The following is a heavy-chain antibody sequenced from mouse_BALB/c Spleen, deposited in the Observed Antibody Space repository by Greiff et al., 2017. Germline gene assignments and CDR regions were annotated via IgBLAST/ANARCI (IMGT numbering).Heavy chain of an antibody. CDR2: ISYDGSN. CDR3: AKGGVGAMDY. CDR1: GYSITSGYY. J-gene: IGHJ4*01. Sequence: EVQLVESGPGLVKPSQSLSLTCSVTGYSITSGYYWNWIRQFPGNKLEWMGYISYDGSNNYNPSLKNRISITRDTSKNQFFLKLNSVTTEDTATYYCAKGGVGAMDYWGQGTSVTVSS. V-gene: IGHV3-6*02.